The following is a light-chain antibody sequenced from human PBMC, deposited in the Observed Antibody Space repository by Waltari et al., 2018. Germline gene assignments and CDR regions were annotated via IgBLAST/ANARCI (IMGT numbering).Light chain of an antibody. CDR3: QAWDNTAVV. J-gene: IGLJ2*01. Sequence: WYQQRPGRPPVLLIYQYAKWPSGIPERFSGSNSGNTATLTISGTQPIDDSDYYCQAWDNTAVVFGGGTRLTVL. V-gene: IGLV3-1*01. CDR2: QYA.